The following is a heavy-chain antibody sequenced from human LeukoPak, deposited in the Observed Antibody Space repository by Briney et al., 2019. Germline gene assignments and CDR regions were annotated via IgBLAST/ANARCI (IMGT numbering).Heavy chain of an antibody. CDR1: GFTFSNYD. CDR3: AKGGSSAWYYFDY. J-gene: IGHJ4*02. V-gene: IGHV3-30*02. CDR2: VRYDGSNK. Sequence: GGSLGLSCAASGFTFSNYDMHWVRQAPGKGLEWVAVVRYDGSNKYYADSVKGRFPISRDNSKNTLYLQMNSLRAEDTAVYYCAKGGSSAWYYFDYWGQGTLVTVSS. D-gene: IGHD6-19*01.